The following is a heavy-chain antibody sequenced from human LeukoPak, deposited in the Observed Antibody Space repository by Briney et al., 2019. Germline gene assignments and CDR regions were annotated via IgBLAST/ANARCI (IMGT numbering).Heavy chain of an antibody. Sequence: GRSLRLSCAASGFTFSSYAMHWVRQAPGKGLEWVAVISYDGSNKYYADSVKGRFTISRDNSKNTLYLQMNSLRAEDTAVYYCARDGNVFGSGSYYSYYWGQGTLVTVSS. J-gene: IGHJ4*02. CDR3: ARDGNVFGSGSYYSYY. V-gene: IGHV3-30-3*01. CDR1: GFTFSSYA. CDR2: ISYDGSNK. D-gene: IGHD3-10*01.